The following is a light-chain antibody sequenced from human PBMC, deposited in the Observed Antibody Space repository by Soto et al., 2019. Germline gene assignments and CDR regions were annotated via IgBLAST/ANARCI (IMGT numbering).Light chain of an antibody. V-gene: IGKV4-1*01. J-gene: IGKJ4*01. CDR1: QSVLYSSNNKNY. CDR3: QQRSNWPLT. Sequence: DIVMTQSPYSLAVSLGERATINCKSSQSVLYSSNNKNYLAWYQQKPGQAPRLLIYDASNRATGIPARFSGSGSGTDFTLTISSLEPEDFAVYYCQQRSNWPLTFGGGTKVDIK. CDR2: DAS.